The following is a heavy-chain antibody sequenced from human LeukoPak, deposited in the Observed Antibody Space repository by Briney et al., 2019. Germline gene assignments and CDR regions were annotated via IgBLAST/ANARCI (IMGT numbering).Heavy chain of an antibody. CDR1: GGSFSDYY. V-gene: IGHV3-21*01. Sequence: PSETLSLTCAVYGGSFSDYYWSWVRQAPGKGLEWVSFISSSSSYIYYADSVKGRFTISRDNAKNSLYLQMNSLRVEDTAVYYCARGSSSWYYFDYWGQGTLVTVSS. CDR2: ISSSSSYI. D-gene: IGHD6-13*01. CDR3: ARGSSSWYYFDY. J-gene: IGHJ4*02.